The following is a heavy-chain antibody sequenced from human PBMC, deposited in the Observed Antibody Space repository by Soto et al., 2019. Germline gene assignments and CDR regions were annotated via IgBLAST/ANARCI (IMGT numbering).Heavy chain of an antibody. CDR3: ASTASMTIRDGFDH. Sequence: EVQVLESGGGLVQPGGSLRLSCAASGFTFSSYAMSWVRQAPGQGLEWVSAFSGSGSNPYYADSVKGRFTISRDNSKKALYLQMNSLRASDTALYYCASTASMTIRDGFDHWGQGTLVTVSS. J-gene: IGHJ4*02. CDR2: FSGSGSNP. D-gene: IGHD4-17*01. CDR1: GFTFSSYA. V-gene: IGHV3-23*01.